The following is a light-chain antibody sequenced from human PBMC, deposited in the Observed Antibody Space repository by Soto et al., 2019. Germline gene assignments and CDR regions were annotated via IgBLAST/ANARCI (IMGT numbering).Light chain of an antibody. V-gene: IGLV2-14*01. CDR3: SSYLGSSTLSGV. CDR1: TRDGGGYDY. CDR2: EVS. Sequence: QSVLTQPASVSGSPGQSITVSCTGTTRDGGGYDYVAWDQQHAGKAPKVMIYEVSSRPSGVSNRFSGSKSGNTASLTISGLQAEDEADYYCSSYLGSSTLSGVFGTGTKVTVL. J-gene: IGLJ1*01.